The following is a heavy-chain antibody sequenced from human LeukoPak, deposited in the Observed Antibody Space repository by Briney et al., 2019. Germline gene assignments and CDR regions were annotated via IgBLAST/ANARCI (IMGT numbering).Heavy chain of an antibody. CDR1: GFTLSSYW. J-gene: IGHJ4*02. Sequence: PGGSLRLSCAASGFTLSSYWMHWVRQAPGKGLVWVSRIRRDGSSTTYADSVKGRFTISRDNAKNTLYLQMNSLRAEDTAVYYCARKDNFDYWGQGTLVTVSS. CDR3: ARKDNFDY. V-gene: IGHV3-74*01. CDR2: IRRDGSST.